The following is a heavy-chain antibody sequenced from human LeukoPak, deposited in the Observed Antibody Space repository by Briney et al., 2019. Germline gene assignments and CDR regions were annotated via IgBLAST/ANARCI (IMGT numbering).Heavy chain of an antibody. Sequence: SSETLSLTCTVSGDSISSYYWSWIRQPPGKGLEWVGYIYYSGTTNYNPSLNSRVSISVDTSKKQFSLKLSSVTSADTAVYYCARSPGGGFDIWGQGTMVTVSS. CDR3: ARSPGGGFDI. D-gene: IGHD2-15*01. J-gene: IGHJ3*02. CDR1: GDSISSYY. CDR2: IYYSGTT. V-gene: IGHV4-59*01.